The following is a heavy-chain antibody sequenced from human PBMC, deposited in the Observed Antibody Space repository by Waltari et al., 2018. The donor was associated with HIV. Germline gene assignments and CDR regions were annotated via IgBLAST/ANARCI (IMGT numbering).Heavy chain of an antibody. CDR2: INPSGGST. CDR1: GYTFTSYY. J-gene: IGHJ3*02. D-gene: IGHD2-15*01. V-gene: IGHV1-46*01. CDR3: ARLGYCSGGSCWGDAFDI. Sequence: QVQLVQSGAEVKKPGASVKVSCKASGYTFTSYYMHWVRQAPGQGLEWMGIINPSGGSTSYAQKFQGRVTMTRDTSTSTVYMELSSLRSEDTAVYYCARLGYCSGGSCWGDAFDIWGQGTMVTVSS.